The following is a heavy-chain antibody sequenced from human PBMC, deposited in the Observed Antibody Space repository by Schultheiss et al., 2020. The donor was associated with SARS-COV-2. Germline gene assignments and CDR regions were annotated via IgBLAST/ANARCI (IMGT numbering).Heavy chain of an antibody. D-gene: IGHD2-15*01. CDR2: ISSSGSTI. V-gene: IGHV3-11*04. J-gene: IGHJ6*02. CDR1: GFTFSDYY. CDR3: AKDIGYCSGGSCFHYGMDV. Sequence: GGSLRLSCAASGFTFSDYYMSWIRQAPGKGLEWVSYISSSGSTIYYADSVKGRFTISRDNSKNTLYLQMNSLRAEDTAVYYCAKDIGYCSGGSCFHYGMDVWGQGTTVTVSS.